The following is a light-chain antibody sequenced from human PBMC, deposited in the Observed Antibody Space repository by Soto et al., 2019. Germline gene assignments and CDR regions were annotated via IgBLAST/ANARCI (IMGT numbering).Light chain of an antibody. V-gene: IGKV3-20*01. CDR2: DTS. Sequence: EIVLTQSPGTLSLSPWERATLSCRASQSVSNSYLAWYQQKPGQAPRLLIYDTSSRATGIPDRFSGSGSGTDFTLTISRLEPEDFAVYYCHQYGSSPYTFGQGTKLEIK. CDR3: HQYGSSPYT. J-gene: IGKJ2*01. CDR1: QSVSNSY.